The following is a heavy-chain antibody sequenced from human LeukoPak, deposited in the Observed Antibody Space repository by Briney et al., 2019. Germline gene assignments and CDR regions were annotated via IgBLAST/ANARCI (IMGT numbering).Heavy chain of an antibody. CDR2: ISGSGGST. J-gene: IGHJ6*02. Sequence: GGSLRLSCAASGFTFSSYAMSWVRQAPGKGLEWVSAISGSGGSTYYADSVKGRFTISRDNSKNTLYLQMNSLRAEDTAVYYCARDQHSSGYSLYYYYYGMDVWGQGTTVTVSS. D-gene: IGHD3-22*01. CDR3: ARDQHSSGYSLYYYYYGMDV. CDR1: GFTFSSYA. V-gene: IGHV3-23*01.